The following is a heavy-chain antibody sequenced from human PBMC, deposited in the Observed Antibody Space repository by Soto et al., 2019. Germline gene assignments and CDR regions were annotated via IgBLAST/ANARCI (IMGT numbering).Heavy chain of an antibody. Sequence: QITLKESGPTLVKPTQPLTLTCTFSGFSLSTSGVGVGWIRQPPGKALEWLALIYWDDDKRYSPSLKSRLTITNDTSKNHVVLTVTSMDPVDTATYYCAHGRVGATTSWFAPWGQGTLVTVSS. CDR3: AHGRVGATTSWFAP. J-gene: IGHJ5*02. V-gene: IGHV2-5*02. CDR1: GFSLSTSGVG. CDR2: IYWDDDK. D-gene: IGHD1-26*01.